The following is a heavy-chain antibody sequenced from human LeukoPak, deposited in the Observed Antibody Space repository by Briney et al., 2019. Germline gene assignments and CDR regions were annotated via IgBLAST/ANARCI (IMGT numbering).Heavy chain of an antibody. CDR2: ISGNSGYT. V-gene: IGHV3-11*06. CDR1: GFTFSDYY. Sequence: PGGSLRLSCAASGFTFSDYYMSWIRQAPGEGLEWVSYISGNSGYTNYADSVKGRFTISRDNAKNSLSLHMNSLRPEDTALYYCATTNDIGNYYFDFWGQGSLVTVSS. D-gene: IGHD4-23*01. CDR3: ATTNDIGNYYFDF. J-gene: IGHJ4*02.